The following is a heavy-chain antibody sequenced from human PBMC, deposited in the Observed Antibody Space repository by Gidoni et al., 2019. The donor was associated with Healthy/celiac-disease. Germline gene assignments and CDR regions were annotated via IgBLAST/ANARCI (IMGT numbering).Heavy chain of an antibody. CDR2: ISYDGSNK. J-gene: IGHJ3*02. CDR3: ARAQWELLEETGAFDI. CDR1: GFTFSSYA. D-gene: IGHD1-26*01. Sequence: QVQLVESGGGVVQPGRSLRLSCAASGFTFSSYAMHWVRQAPGKGLEWVAVISYDGSNKYYADSVKGRFTISRDNSKNTLYLQMNSLRAEDTAVYYCARAQWELLEETGAFDIWGQGTMVTVSS. V-gene: IGHV3-30-3*01.